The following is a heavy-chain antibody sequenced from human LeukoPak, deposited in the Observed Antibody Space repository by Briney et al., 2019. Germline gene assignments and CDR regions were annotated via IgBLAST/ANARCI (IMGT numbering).Heavy chain of an antibody. CDR3: ARDTYYYDSSGYYIYDY. J-gene: IGHJ4*02. CDR2: IYYSGST. CDR1: GVSISSYY. Sequence: PSETLSLTCTVSGVSISSYYWSWIRQPPGKGLEWIGYIYYSGSTNYNPSLKSRVTISVDTSKNQFSLKLSSVTAADTAVYYCARDTYYYDSSGYYIYDYWGQGTLVTVSS. V-gene: IGHV4-59*01. D-gene: IGHD3-22*01.